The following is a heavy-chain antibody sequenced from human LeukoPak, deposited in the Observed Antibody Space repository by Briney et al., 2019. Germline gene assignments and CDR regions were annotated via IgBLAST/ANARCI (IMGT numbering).Heavy chain of an antibody. CDR3: ARDYSGSYYYYYMDV. J-gene: IGHJ6*03. CDR2: IYYSGST. V-gene: IGHV4-59*01. D-gene: IGHD1-26*01. CDR1: GGSISSYY. Sequence: PSETLSLTCTVSGGSISSYYWSWIRQPPGKGLEWIGYIYYSGSTNYNPSLKSRVTISVDTSKNQFSLKLSSVTAADTAAYYRARDYSGSYYYYYMDVWGKGTTVTVSS.